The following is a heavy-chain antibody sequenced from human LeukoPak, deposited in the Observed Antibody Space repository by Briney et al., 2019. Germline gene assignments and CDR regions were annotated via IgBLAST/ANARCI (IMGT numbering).Heavy chain of an antibody. Sequence: SVKVSCKASGGTFSSYAISWVRQAPGQGLEWMGRIIPILGIANYAQKLQGRVTITADKSTSTAYMELSSLRSEDTAVYYCARDHDYGDYGSPDYWGQGTLVTVSS. CDR2: IIPILGIA. CDR3: ARDHDYGDYGSPDY. V-gene: IGHV1-69*04. J-gene: IGHJ4*02. CDR1: GGTFSSYA. D-gene: IGHD4-17*01.